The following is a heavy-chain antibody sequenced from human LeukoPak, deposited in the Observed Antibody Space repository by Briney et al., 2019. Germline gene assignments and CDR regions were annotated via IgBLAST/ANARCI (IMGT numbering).Heavy chain of an antibody. D-gene: IGHD5-12*01. V-gene: IGHV3-23*01. CDR3: ASQTSGYSGYSSHY. CDR1: GFTFSSYA. CDR2: ISASGGST. J-gene: IGHJ4*02. Sequence: GGSLRLSCAASGFTFSSYAMSWVRQASGKGLDWVSAISASGGSTSYADSVKGRFTISRDNSKNTLYLQMNSLRAVDTAVYSCASQTSGYSGYSSHYWGQGTLVTVSS.